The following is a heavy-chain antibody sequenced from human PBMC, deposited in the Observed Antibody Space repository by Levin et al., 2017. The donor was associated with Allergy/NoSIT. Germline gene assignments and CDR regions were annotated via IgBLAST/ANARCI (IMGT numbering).Heavy chain of an antibody. D-gene: IGHD6-25*01. CDR2: ISAYNGNT. CDR1: GYTFTNFG. V-gene: IGHV1-18*01. J-gene: IGHJ5*02. Sequence: VVSVKVSCKASGYTFTNFGISWVRQAPGQGLEWMGWISAYNGNTHYAHKVQDRVTLTTDTSTTTAYMELRSLRSDDAAVYYCAGERGPRAGAIGTHNWFDPWGQGTLVTVSS. CDR3: AGERGPRAGAIGTHNWFDP.